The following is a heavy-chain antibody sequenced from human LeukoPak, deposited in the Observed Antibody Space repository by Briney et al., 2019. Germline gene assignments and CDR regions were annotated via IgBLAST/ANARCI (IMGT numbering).Heavy chain of an antibody. J-gene: IGHJ4*02. D-gene: IGHD1-26*01. CDR2: INHSGST. CDR1: GGSLSGYY. CDR3: ARGVGWELLRRDFDY. V-gene: IGHV4-34*01. Sequence: SETLSLTCAVYGGSLSGYYWSWIRQPPGKGLEWIGEINHSGSTNYNPSLKSRVTISVDTSKNQFSLKLSSVTAADTAVYYCARGVGWELLRRDFDYWGQGTLVTVSS.